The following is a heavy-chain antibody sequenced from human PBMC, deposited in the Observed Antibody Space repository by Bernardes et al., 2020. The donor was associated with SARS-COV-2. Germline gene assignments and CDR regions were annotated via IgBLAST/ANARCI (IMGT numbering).Heavy chain of an antibody. CDR2: ISAGGGST. J-gene: IGHJ6*02. V-gene: IGHV3-23*01. CDR3: AKDRRDWELPTNYGMDV. CDR1: GFTFSSYV. D-gene: IGHD1-7*01. Sequence: SLSLSCAASGFTFSSYVLSWVRQAPGKGLEWVSAISAGGGSTFYANSVKGRFTISRDNSKNTLYLQMNSLRADDTALYYCAKDRRDWELPTNYGMDVWGQGTTVTVSS.